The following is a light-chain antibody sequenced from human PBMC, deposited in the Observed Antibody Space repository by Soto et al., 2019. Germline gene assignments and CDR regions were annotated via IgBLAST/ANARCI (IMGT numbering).Light chain of an antibody. V-gene: IGKV3-20*01. CDR3: QQSGSSAFT. CDR2: GAS. Sequence: PGERATLSCRASQSVSSSFLAWYQQKPGQAPRLLIYGASSRATGIPDRFSGSGSGTDFTLTISRLEPEDFAVYYCQQSGSSAFTFGPGTKVDIK. CDR1: QSVSSSF. J-gene: IGKJ3*01.